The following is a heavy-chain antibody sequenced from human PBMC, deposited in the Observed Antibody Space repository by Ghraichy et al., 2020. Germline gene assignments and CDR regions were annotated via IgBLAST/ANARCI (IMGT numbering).Heavy chain of an antibody. D-gene: IGHD2-2*03. CDR3: AKVDFGVAGCRRIDY. Sequence: GGSLRLSCAASGFTFSSFAMSWVRQAPGEGLKWVSSILGNGAGTDYTDSVKGRVTISSDNSKNTLYLQMNSLRVEDTAVYYCAKVDFGVAGCRRIDYWGQGTLVTVSS. CDR2: ILGNGAGT. V-gene: IGHV3-23*01. J-gene: IGHJ4*02. CDR1: GFTFSSFA.